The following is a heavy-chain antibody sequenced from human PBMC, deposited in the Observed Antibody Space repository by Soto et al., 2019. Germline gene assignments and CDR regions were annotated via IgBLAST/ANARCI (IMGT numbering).Heavy chain of an antibody. CDR3: AKVAYDFPMYYFDY. CDR2: ISGSGGST. V-gene: IGHV3-23*01. J-gene: IGHJ4*02. CDR1: GFTFSSYS. D-gene: IGHD3-3*01. Sequence: GGSLRLSCAASGFTFSSYSMSWVRQAPGKGLEWVSAISGSGGSTYYADSVKGRFTISRDNSKNTLYLQMKSLRAEDTAVYYCAKVAYDFPMYYFDYWGQGTLVTVSS.